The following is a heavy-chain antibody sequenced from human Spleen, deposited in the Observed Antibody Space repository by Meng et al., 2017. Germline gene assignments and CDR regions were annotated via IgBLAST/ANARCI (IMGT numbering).Heavy chain of an antibody. D-gene: IGHD4-23*01. CDR2: VNHSGNT. V-gene: IGHV4-34*01. CDR3: ARGTPVVTPRWLDY. J-gene: IGHJ4*02. Sequence: VPLRQSGAGLLKPSVTLSLTCGVYCGAFSGYYWSWIRQPPGKGLEWIGEVNHSGNTNYNPSLKSRVTISVDTSKNQFSLNLSSVTAADTAVYYCARGTPVVTPRWLDYWGQGTLVTVSS. CDR1: CGAFSGYY.